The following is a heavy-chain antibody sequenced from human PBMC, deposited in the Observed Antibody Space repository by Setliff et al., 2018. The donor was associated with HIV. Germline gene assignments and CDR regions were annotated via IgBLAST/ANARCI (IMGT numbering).Heavy chain of an antibody. J-gene: IGHJ4*02. D-gene: IGHD2-15*01. CDR2: IYYSGST. Sequence: KPSETLSLTCTVSGGSISSGGYYWSWIRQHPGKGLEWIGYIYYSGSTYYNPSLKSRVTISVDTSKNQFSLKLSSVTAADTAVYYCARATPPTFSGGSCIDYWGQGTLVTVSS. CDR1: GGSISSGGYY. V-gene: IGHV4-31*03. CDR3: ARATPPTFSGGSCIDY.